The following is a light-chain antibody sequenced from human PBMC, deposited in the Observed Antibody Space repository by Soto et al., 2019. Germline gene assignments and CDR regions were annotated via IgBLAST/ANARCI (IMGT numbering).Light chain of an antibody. CDR3: HQYYSYPWT. Sequence: DIDMTQSPSTLSASVGDRVTITCRASQSISSWLAWYQQKPGKAPTLLIYKASSLEGGVPSRFSGSGSGTEFPLTINSLQPDDFAAYYCHQYYSYPWTFGQGTMVEIK. CDR2: KAS. V-gene: IGKV1-5*03. CDR1: QSISSW. J-gene: IGKJ1*01.